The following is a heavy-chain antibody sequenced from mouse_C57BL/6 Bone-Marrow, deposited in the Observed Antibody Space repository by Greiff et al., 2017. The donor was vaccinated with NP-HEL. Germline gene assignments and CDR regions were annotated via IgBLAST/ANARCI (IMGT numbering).Heavy chain of an antibody. V-gene: IGHV2-2*01. Sequence: QVHVKQSGPGLVQPSQSLSITCTVSGFSLTSYGVHWVRQSPGKGLEWLGVIWSGGSTDYNAAFISRLSISKDNSKSQVFFKMNSLQADDTAIYYCARNGYEGYYYAMDYWGQGTSVTVSS. CDR2: IWSGGST. CDR1: GFSLTSYG. J-gene: IGHJ4*01. CDR3: ARNGYEGYYYAMDY. D-gene: IGHD2-3*01.